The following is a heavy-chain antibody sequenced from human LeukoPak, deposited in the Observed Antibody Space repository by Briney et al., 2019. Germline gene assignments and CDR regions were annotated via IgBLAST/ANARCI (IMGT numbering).Heavy chain of an antibody. CDR1: GFTFGSYA. CDR3: AKGTDCSGGSCYIPNY. J-gene: IGHJ4*02. CDR2: ISGSGGST. Sequence: AGGSLRLSCAASGFTFGSYAMSWVRQAPGKGLEWVSGISGSGGSTYYADSVKGRFTLSRDNSKNTLYLQTNSLRGEDTAVYYCAKGTDCSGGSCYIPNYWGQGTLVTVSS. V-gene: IGHV3-23*01. D-gene: IGHD2-15*01.